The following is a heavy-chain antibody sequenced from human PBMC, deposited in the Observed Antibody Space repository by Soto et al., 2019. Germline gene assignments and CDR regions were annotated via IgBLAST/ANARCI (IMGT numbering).Heavy chain of an antibody. V-gene: IGHV4-30-2*01. D-gene: IGHD4-17*01. J-gene: IGHJ4*02. CDR3: ASSMPTVTTFDY. CDR2: IYHSGST. Sequence: QLQLQESGSGLVKPSQTLSLTCAVSGGAISSGGYSWSWIRQPPGKGLEWIGYIYHSGSTYSTPSLKSRVTISVDTSKNQFSLKLSSVTAADTAVYYWASSMPTVTTFDYWGQGTRVTVSS. CDR1: GGAISSGGYS.